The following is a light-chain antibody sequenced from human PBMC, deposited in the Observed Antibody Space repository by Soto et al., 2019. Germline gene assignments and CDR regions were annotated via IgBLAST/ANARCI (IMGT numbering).Light chain of an antibody. J-gene: IGKJ5*01. CDR3: QHYGNSPIT. CDR1: QSVSSNY. Sequence: EIVLTQSPGTLSLSPGERATLSCRASQSVSSNYLAWYQQTPGQAPRLLIYGASSRATGIPDRFSGSGSGTDFSLTISRLEPEDFAVYYCQHYGNSPITFGQGTRREIK. CDR2: GAS. V-gene: IGKV3-20*01.